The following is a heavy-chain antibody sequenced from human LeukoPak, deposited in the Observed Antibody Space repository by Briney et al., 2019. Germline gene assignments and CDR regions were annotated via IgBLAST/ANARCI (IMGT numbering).Heavy chain of an antibody. CDR2: IDGSGGST. D-gene: IGHD5-12*01. CDR3: AKDRRLPWDYFDS. J-gene: IGHJ4*02. CDR1: GFTFSSYA. V-gene: IGHV3-23*01. Sequence: PGGSLRLSCAASGFTFSSYATSWFRQAPGKGLEWVSAIDGSGGSTYYADSVKGRFTISRDNSKNTLYLQMNSMRAEDTAIYYCAKDRRLPWDYFDSWGQGTLVTVSS.